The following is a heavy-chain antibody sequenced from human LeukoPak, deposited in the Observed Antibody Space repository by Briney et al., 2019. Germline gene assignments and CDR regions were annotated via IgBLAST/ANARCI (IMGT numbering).Heavy chain of an antibody. CDR1: GVSFCGYY. CDR2: INHSGRT. V-gene: IGHV4-34*01. D-gene: IGHD3-3*01. CDR3: ARGATIFGLGWLDY. J-gene: IGHJ4*02. Sequence: SETLSLTCAVYGVSFCGYYWSWIRQPPGKGLEWIGEINHSGRTNYNPSLKSRATISVDTSKNQFSLKLSSVTAADTAVYYCARGATIFGLGWLDYWGEGTLVTVSS.